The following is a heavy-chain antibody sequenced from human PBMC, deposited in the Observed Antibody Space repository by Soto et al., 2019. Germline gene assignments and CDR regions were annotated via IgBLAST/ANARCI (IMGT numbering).Heavy chain of an antibody. CDR1: GFTLSSYT. CDR2: LSGGRDNT. D-gene: IGHD2-15*01. Sequence: GGSLRLSCAASGFTLSSYTMSWVRQAPGKGLEWVSALSGGRDNTFYADSVKGRFAISRDSSRNTLSLQMNSLRAEDTAVYYCAKASPSLEFGGNPYFGFWGQGTLVTVSS. V-gene: IGHV3-23*01. J-gene: IGHJ4*02. CDR3: AKASPSLEFGGNPYFGF.